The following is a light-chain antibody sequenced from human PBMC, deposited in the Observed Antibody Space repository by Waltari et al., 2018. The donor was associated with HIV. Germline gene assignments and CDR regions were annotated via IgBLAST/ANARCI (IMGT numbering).Light chain of an antibody. CDR2: RNN. Sequence: QSVLTPAPSASGPPGQRVNISCSGSTYNIGSNYVYWYQQLPGTAPKLLIYRNNKRPSGVPDRFSGSKSGTSASLAISGLRSEDEADYYCAAWDDNLRGRSFVFATGTKVIVL. V-gene: IGLV1-47*01. CDR1: TYNIGSNY. CDR3: AAWDDNLRGRSFV. J-gene: IGLJ1*01.